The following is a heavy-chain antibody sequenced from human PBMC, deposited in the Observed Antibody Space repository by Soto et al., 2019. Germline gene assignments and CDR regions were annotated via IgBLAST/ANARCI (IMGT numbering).Heavy chain of an antibody. J-gene: IGHJ5*02. CDR1: GFTFSSYN. CDR2: ISTRGSYI. V-gene: IGHV3-21*02. Sequence: EVQVVESGGGLVKPGGSLRLSCATSGFTFSSYNMNWVRQAPGRGLEWVSSISTRGSYINYAESVKGRFTISRDNANNSLYLKMNSLRVEDTAVYYCARGLGYCSGRSCYSYDDSDKNWFDLRGQGTLVTVSS. D-gene: IGHD2-15*01. CDR3: ARGLGYCSGRSCYSYDDSDKNWFDL.